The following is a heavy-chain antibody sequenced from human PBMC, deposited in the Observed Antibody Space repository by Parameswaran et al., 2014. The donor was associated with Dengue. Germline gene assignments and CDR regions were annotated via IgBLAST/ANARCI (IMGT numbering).Heavy chain of an antibody. J-gene: IGHJ4*02. CDR2: IIPMFGTR. CDR3: ARDLWFGELYSYHDY. V-gene: IGHV1-69*15. D-gene: IGHD3-10*01. Sequence: WVRQAPGQRLEWMGRIIPMFGTRHYAQKFQGRVTITADESTTTAYIAVGSLRSEDTAVYYCARDLWFGELYSYHDYWGQGTLVTVSS.